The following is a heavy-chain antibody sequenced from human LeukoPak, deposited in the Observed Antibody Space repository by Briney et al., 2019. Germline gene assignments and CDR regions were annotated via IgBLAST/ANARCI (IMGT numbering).Heavy chain of an antibody. J-gene: IGHJ3*02. V-gene: IGHV4-38-2*02. D-gene: IGHD5-18*01. CDR2: IYHSGST. Sequence: SETLSLTCAVSGYSISSGYYWGWIRQPPGKGLEWIGGIYHSGSTYYNPSLKSRVTISVDTSKNRFSLKLSSATAADTAVYYCARDLSKYSYGFDAFDIWGQGTMVTVSS. CDR3: ARDLSKYSYGFDAFDI. CDR1: GYSISSGYY.